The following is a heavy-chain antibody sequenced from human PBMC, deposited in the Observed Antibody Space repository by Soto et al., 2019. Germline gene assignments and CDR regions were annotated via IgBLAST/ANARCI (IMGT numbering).Heavy chain of an antibody. CDR3: ARVSSAWVTWGNWFDP. V-gene: IGHV3-7*03. CDR1: GFTFSSYW. CDR2: IKQDGSEK. D-gene: IGHD7-27*01. J-gene: IGHJ5*02. Sequence: EVQLVESGGGLVQPGGSLRLSCAASGFTFSSYWMSWVRQAPGKGLEWVANIKQDGSEKYYVDSVKGRFTISRDNAKNSLYLQMNSLRAADTAVYYCARVSSAWVTWGNWFDPWGQGTLVTVSS.